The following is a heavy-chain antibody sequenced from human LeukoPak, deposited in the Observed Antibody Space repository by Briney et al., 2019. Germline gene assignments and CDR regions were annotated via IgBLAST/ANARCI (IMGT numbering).Heavy chain of an antibody. D-gene: IGHD3-22*01. J-gene: IGHJ4*02. CDR2: IYYSGST. CDR1: GGSISSSSYY. CDR3: AREYYYDSSGYSN. V-gene: IGHV4-39*07. Sequence: ASETLSLTCTVSGGSISSSSYYWGWIRQPPGKGLEWIGSIYYSGSTYYNPSLKSRVTISVDTSKNQFSLKLSSVTAADTAVYYCAREYYYDSSGYSNWGQGTLVTVSS.